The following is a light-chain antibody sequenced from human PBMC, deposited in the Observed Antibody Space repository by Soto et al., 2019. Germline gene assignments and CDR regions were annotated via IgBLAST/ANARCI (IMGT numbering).Light chain of an antibody. V-gene: IGLV1-40*01. CDR3: QSYESSLSAWV. CDR1: SSNIGAGYD. CDR2: GNN. J-gene: IGLJ3*02. Sequence: QPVLTQPPSVSGAPGQRVTISCTGSSSNIGAGYDVHWYQQLPGTAPKLLIYGNNNRPSGVPDRFSGSKSGTSASLASTGLQAEDDADYYCQSYESSLSAWVFGGGTQLTVL.